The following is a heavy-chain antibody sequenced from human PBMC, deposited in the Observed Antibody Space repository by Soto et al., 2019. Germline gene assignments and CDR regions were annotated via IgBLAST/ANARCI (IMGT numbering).Heavy chain of an antibody. CDR3: ARGDDYGDEGDFDY. Sequence: QVQLVECGGGVVQPGRSLRRSCAASGFTFSSYGMHWVRQAPGKGLEWVAVIWYDGSNKYYADSVKGRFTISRDNSKNTLYLQMNSLRAEDTAVYYCARGDDYGDEGDFDYWGQGTLVTVSS. CDR1: GFTFSSYG. V-gene: IGHV3-33*01. J-gene: IGHJ4*02. D-gene: IGHD4-17*01. CDR2: IWYDGSNK.